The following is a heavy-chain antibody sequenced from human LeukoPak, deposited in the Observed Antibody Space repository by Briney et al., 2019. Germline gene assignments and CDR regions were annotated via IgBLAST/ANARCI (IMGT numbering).Heavy chain of an antibody. J-gene: IGHJ4*02. CDR1: GYSISSGYY. CDR2: IYHSGST. D-gene: IGHD4-17*01. Sequence: SETLSLTCTVSGYSISSGYYWGWIRQPPGKGLEWIGSIYHSGSTYYNPSLKSRVTISVDTSKNQFSLKLSSVTAADTAVYYCARALYGDYFPYFDYWGQGTLVTVSS. V-gene: IGHV4-38-2*02. CDR3: ARALYGDYFPYFDY.